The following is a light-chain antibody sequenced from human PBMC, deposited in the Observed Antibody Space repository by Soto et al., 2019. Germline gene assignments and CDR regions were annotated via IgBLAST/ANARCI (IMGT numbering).Light chain of an antibody. Sequence: EIVLTQSPGTLSLSPGERATLSCRASQSVSSYLAWCQQKPGQAPRLLIYGASSRATGIPDRFSASGSGTDFPLTISRLEPEDFAVYYCQQYGSSSRTFGQGTKVEIK. V-gene: IGKV3-20*01. CDR2: GAS. CDR1: QSVSSY. J-gene: IGKJ1*01. CDR3: QQYGSSSRT.